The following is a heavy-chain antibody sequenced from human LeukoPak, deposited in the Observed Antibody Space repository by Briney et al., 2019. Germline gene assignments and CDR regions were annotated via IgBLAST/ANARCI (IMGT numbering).Heavy chain of an antibody. CDR2: TYYRSKWYN. CDR1: GDRVSSNSVA. Sequence: SQTLSLTCAISGDRVSSNSVAWNWIRQSPSRGLEWLGRTYYRSKWYNDYAVSVKRRIIINADTSKKQFSLHLKSVTPEDTAVYYCAREKYGDYPALDYWGQGTLVTVSS. V-gene: IGHV6-1*01. CDR3: AREKYGDYPALDY. J-gene: IGHJ4*02. D-gene: IGHD4-17*01.